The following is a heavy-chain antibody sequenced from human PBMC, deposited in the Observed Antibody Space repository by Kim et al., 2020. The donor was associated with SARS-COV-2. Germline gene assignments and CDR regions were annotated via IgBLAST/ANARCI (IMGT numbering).Heavy chain of an antibody. CDR2: GSEI. D-gene: IGHD1-26*01. J-gene: IGHJ4*02. CDR3: MGAGTSSY. Sequence: GSEIHYVDSVKGRFTISRDKAMDSIYLQMNSLRVEDTAVYYCMGAGTSSYWGQGTLVTVSS. V-gene: IGHV3-7*04.